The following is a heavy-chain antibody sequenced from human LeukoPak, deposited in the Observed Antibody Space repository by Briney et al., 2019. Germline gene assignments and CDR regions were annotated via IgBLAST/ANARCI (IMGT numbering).Heavy chain of an antibody. CDR1: GFTFNSYA. J-gene: IGHJ4*02. V-gene: IGHV3-30-3*01. D-gene: IGHD5-24*01. Sequence: GGSLRLSCAASGFTFNSYAIHWVRQAPGKGLEWVAVISYDGSNKYYADSVKGRFTISRDNSKNTLYLQMNSLRAEDTAVYYCATSRDGYNYGDYWGQGTLVTVSS. CDR2: ISYDGSNK. CDR3: ATSRDGYNYGDY.